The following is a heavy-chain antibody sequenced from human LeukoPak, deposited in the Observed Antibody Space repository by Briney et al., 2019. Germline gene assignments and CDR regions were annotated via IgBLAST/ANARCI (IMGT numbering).Heavy chain of an antibody. V-gene: IGHV4-34*01. D-gene: IGHD3-3*01. CDR3: ARGGPNFWSGYWNY. CDR2: INHSGGT. J-gene: IGHJ4*02. Sequence: SETLSLTCAVCGGSFSGYYWSWIRQSPGKGLEWIGEINHSGGTNYNPSLKSRVTISVDTSKNQFSLKLSSVTAADTAVYYCARGGPNFWSGYWNYWGQGTLVTVSS. CDR1: GGSFSGYY.